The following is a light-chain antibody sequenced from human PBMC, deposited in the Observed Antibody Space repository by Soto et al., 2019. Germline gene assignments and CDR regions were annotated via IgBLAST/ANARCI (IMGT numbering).Light chain of an antibody. CDR3: AAWDDSLSAPWV. J-gene: IGLJ3*02. Sequence: QAVVTQPPSASGTPGQRDTISCSGSSSNIGSNYVYWYQQLPGTAPKLLIYRNNQRPSGVPDRFSGSKSGTSASLAISGLRSEDEADYYCAAWDDSLSAPWVFGGGTKVTVL. V-gene: IGLV1-47*01. CDR2: RNN. CDR1: SSNIGSNY.